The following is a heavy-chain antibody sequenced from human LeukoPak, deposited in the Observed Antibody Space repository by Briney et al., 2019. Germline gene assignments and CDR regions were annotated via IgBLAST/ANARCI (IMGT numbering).Heavy chain of an antibody. CDR2: INAGNGNT. D-gene: IGHD3-10*01. V-gene: IGHV1-3*01. J-gene: IGHJ4*02. CDR1: GSPFTTYT. CDR3: ARGSGSYYFDY. Sequence: ASVKFSCKASGSPFTTYTMHWVRPAPGQSLAWMGWINAGNGNTKYSQNFQGRVTITRDTSARTAYMELSSLRSEDTAVYYCARGSGSYYFDYWGQGTLVTVSS.